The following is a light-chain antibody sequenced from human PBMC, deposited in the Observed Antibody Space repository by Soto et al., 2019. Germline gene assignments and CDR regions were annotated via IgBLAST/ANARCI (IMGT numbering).Light chain of an antibody. CDR3: QQYDRSPL. CDR2: GAS. J-gene: IGKJ4*01. V-gene: IGKV3-20*01. Sequence: EIVLTQSPGTLSLSPGERATLSCRASQSVSNSHLAWYQQKPGQAPRLLIYGASSRATGISDRFSGSGSGTYFTLTLSRLQPEDFAGYYCQQYDRSPLFGGGTKVEI. CDR1: QSVSNSH.